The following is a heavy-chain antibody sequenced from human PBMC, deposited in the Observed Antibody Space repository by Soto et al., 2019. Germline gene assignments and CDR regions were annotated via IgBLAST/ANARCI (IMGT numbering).Heavy chain of an antibody. CDR3: ARDGTLYDSSAYYYLY. J-gene: IGHJ4*02. CDR2: ITPMFGTP. V-gene: IGHV1-69*01. D-gene: IGHD3-22*01. CDR1: GGTFSRYT. Sequence: QVQLVQSGAEVKKPGSSVKVSCKASGGTFSRYTITWVRPAPGQGLEWMGGITPMFGTPNYAQKFQGRVTITADESTSTAYMELSSLRSEDTAMYYCARDGTLYDSSAYYYLYWGQGTLVTVSS.